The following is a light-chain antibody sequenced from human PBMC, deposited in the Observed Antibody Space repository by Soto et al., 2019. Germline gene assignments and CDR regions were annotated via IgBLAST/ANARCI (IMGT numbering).Light chain of an antibody. CDR3: QQGDSLLFP. V-gene: IGKV1-5*01. CDR1: QSISSW. CDR2: DAS. J-gene: IGKJ4*01. Sequence: VTNSASSLSASVRDRVTFTCRASQSISSWLAWYQQKPGKAPKVLIYDASSLHSGVPRRFSGSGSGTDFSLIISSLQPEDVVTDFCQQGDSLLFPFGGGSKA.